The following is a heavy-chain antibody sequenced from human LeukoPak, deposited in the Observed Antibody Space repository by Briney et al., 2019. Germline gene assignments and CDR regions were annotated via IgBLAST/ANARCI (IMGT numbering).Heavy chain of an antibody. V-gene: IGHV3-74*01. J-gene: IGHJ4*02. CDR1: QFTFSDYW. CDR3: AKDQWNPDY. CDR2: ITSDGSST. Sequence: GGSLRLSCAASQFTFSDYWMHWVRQAPGKGLVWVSRITSDGSSTTYADSVKGRFTISRDNAKNTLYLQMNSLRDEDTAVYYCAKDQWNPDYWGQGTLVSVSS. D-gene: IGHD6-19*01.